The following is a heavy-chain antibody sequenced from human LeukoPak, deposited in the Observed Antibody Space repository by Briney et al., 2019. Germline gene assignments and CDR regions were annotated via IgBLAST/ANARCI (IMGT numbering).Heavy chain of an antibody. CDR1: GGTFSNYA. V-gene: IGHV1-69*13. CDR3: ATPHGYFDFWSGYPPFDN. CDR2: IIPNFGTT. J-gene: IGHJ4*02. Sequence: SVRVSCKASGGTFSNYAIGWVRQAPGQGLEWMGGIIPNFGTTNYVQKFQGRVTITDDDSTSTAYMELSSLRYEDTALYYCATPHGYFDFWSGYPPFDNWGQGTLVTVSS. D-gene: IGHD3/OR15-3a*01.